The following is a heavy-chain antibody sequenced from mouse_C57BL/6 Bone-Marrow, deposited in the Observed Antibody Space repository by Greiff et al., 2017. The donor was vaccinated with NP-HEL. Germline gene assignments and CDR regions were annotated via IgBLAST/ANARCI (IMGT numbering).Heavy chain of an antibody. CDR3: ARDAKPYYYGMMDY. Sequence: EVKVVESGGGLVQSGRSLRLSCATSGFTFSDFYMEWVRQAPGKGLEWIAASRNKANDYTTEYSASVKGRFIVSRDTSQSILYLQMNALRAEDTAIYYCARDAKPYYYGMMDYWGQGTSVTVSS. V-gene: IGHV7-1*01. CDR1: GFTFSDFY. J-gene: IGHJ4*01. CDR2: SRNKANDYTT. D-gene: IGHD1-1*01.